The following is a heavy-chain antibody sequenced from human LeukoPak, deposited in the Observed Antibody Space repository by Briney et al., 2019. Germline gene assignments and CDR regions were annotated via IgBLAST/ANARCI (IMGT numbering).Heavy chain of an antibody. CDR2: IKQDGSEK. CDR3: ARDATLLYCGGDCYYLDY. D-gene: IGHD2-21*02. V-gene: IGHV3-7*03. CDR1: GFTFSSYW. J-gene: IGHJ4*02. Sequence: AGGSLRLSCAASGFTFSSYWMSWVRQAPGKGLEWVANIKQDGSEKYYVDSVKGRFTISRDNAKNSLYLQMNSLRAEDTAVYYCARDATLLYCGGDCYYLDYWGQGTLVTVSS.